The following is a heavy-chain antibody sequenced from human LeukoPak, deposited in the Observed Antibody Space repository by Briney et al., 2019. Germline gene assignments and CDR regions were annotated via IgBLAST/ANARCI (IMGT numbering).Heavy chain of an antibody. CDR3: WVSKDPWSI. V-gene: IGHV1-46*01. Sequence: ASVKVSCKASGGTFSSYAISWVRQAPGQGLEWMGIINPSGGSTSYAQKFQGRVTMTRDTSTSTVYMELSSLRSEDTAVYYCWVSKDPWSIWGQGTMVTVSS. D-gene: IGHD2-8*01. J-gene: IGHJ3*02. CDR2: INPSGGST. CDR1: GGTFSSYA.